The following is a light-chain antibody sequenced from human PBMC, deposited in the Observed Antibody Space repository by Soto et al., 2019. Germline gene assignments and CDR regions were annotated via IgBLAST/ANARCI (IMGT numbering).Light chain of an antibody. CDR3: QQFDNVPLT. Sequence: DIPMTQSPSSLSASVGDRVSITCQASHDISNHLNWYQQKPGKAPKLLIYDASNLETGVSTRFSGSGSGTDFTFTISSLQPEDVATYYCQQFDNVPLTFGGGTKVEIK. CDR2: DAS. J-gene: IGKJ4*01. V-gene: IGKV1-33*01. CDR1: HDISNH.